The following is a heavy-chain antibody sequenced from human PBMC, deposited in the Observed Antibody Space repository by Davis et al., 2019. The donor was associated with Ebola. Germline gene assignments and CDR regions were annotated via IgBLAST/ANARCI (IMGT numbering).Heavy chain of an antibody. CDR3: ATGAYYGSGYYFDY. V-gene: IGHV4-34*01. D-gene: IGHD3-10*01. Sequence: MPSETLSLTCAVYGGSFSDYYWSWIRQPPGKGLEWIGEINHSGSTNYNPSLKSRVTISVDTSKNQFSLKLSSVTAADTAVYYCATGAYYGSGYYFDYWGQGTLVTVSS. J-gene: IGHJ4*02. CDR1: GGSFSDYY. CDR2: INHSGST.